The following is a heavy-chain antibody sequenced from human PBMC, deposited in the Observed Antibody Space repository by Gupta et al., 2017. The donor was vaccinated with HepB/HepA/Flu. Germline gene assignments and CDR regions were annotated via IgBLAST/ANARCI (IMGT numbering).Heavy chain of an antibody. CDR1: GFTSSSYA. CDR3: AKVKGQLLLVYGAFDI. J-gene: IGHJ3*02. D-gene: IGHD2-2*01. CDR2: ISGSGGST. V-gene: IGHV3-23*01. Sequence: GGSLRLSCAASGFTSSSYAMSWVRQAPGKGLEWVSAISGSGGSTYYADSVKGRFTISRDNSKNTLYLQMNSLRAEDTAVYYCAKVKGQLLLVYGAFDIWGQGTMVTVSS.